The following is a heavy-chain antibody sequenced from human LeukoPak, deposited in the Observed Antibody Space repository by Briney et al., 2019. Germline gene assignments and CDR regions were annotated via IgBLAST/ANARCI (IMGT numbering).Heavy chain of an antibody. CDR3: ARDRILTGYYYDAFDI. V-gene: IGHV4-34*01. Sequence: SETLSLTCAVYGGSFSGYYWSWLRQPPGKGQEWIGEINHSGSTNYNPSLKSRVTISVDTSKNQFSLKLSSVTAADTAVYYCARDRILTGYYYDAFDIWGQGTMVTVSS. J-gene: IGHJ3*02. CDR2: INHSGST. D-gene: IGHD3-9*01. CDR1: GGSFSGYY.